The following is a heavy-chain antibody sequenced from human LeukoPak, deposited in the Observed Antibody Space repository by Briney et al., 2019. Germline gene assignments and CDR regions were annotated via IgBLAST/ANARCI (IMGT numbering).Heavy chain of an antibody. D-gene: IGHD6-13*01. J-gene: IGHJ4*02. CDR2: IYSGGST. CDR3: ARVEGVAAAAADY. Sequence: GGSLRLSCAASGFTVSSNYMSWVRQAPGKGLEWVSVIYSGGSTYYADSVKGRFTISRDNSKNTLYLQMNSLRAEDTAVYYCARVEGVAAAAADYWGQGTLVTVSS. V-gene: IGHV3-53*01. CDR1: GFTVSSNY.